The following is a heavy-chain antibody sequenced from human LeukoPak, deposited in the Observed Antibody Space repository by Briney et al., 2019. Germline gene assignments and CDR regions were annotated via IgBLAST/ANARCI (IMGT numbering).Heavy chain of an antibody. CDR3: AELGITMIGGV. V-gene: IGHV3-23*01. CDR2: LSGGGGST. CDR1: GFTFSSYA. D-gene: IGHD3-10*02. J-gene: IGHJ6*04. Sequence: GGSLRLSCAASGFTFSSYALSWVRQAPGKGREWVSALSGGGGSTFYADSVKGRFTISRDNAKNSLYLQMNSLRAEDTAVYYCAELGITMIGGVWGKGTTVTISS.